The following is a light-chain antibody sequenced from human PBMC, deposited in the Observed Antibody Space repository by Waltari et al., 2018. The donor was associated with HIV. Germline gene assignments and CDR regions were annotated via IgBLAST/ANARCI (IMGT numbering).Light chain of an antibody. CDR3: GTWDSSLSVGT. Sequence: QSVLTQPPSVSAAPGQKVTISCSGTSSHIGSNYVSWYQQLPGTAPKLLIFENHKRPSGISDRFSGSKSGTSATLGIIGLQTGDEADYYCGTWDSSLSVGTFGGGTKLTVL. J-gene: IGLJ3*02. CDR2: ENH. CDR1: SSHIGSNY. V-gene: IGLV1-51*02.